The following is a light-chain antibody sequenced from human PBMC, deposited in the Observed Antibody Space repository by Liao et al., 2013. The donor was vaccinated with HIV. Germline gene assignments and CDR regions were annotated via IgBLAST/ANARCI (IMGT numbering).Light chain of an antibody. CDR2: QND. CDR3: QAWDRGTAV. J-gene: IGLJ3*02. CDR1: NGDILGIKY. V-gene: IGLV3-1*01. Sequence: SYDLTQPPSVSVSPGQTATITCFGNNGDILGIKYVFWYRQKPGQSPALVIYQNDRRPSGIPERFSASNSENTATLTISGTQAMDEADYFCQAWDRGTAVFGGGTRLLVL.